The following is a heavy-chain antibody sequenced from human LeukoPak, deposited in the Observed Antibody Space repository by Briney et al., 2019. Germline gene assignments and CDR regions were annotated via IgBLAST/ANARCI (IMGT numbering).Heavy chain of an antibody. Sequence: PSETLSLTCAVYGGSFSGYYWSGIRQPPGKGLEWIGEINHSGSTNYNPSLKSRVTISVDTSKNQFSLKLSSVTAADTAVYYCARDGFKMGYYYYMDVWGKGTTVTISS. J-gene: IGHJ6*03. CDR2: INHSGST. CDR1: GGSFSGYY. CDR3: ARDGFKMGYYYYMDV. D-gene: IGHD5-24*01. V-gene: IGHV4-34*01.